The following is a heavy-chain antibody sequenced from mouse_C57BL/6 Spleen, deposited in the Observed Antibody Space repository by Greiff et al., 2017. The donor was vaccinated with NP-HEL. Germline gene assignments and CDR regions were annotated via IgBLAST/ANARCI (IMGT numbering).Heavy chain of an antibody. V-gene: IGHV1-42*01. CDR1: GYSFTGYY. CDR3: ARWGYMDY. J-gene: IGHJ2*01. Sequence: EVKLMESGPELVKPGASVKISCKASGYSFTGYYMNWVKQSPEKSLEWIGEINPSTGGTTYNQKFKAKATLTVDKSSSTAYMQLKSLTSEDSAVYYCARWGYMDYWGQGTTLTVSS. D-gene: IGHD1-3*01. CDR2: INPSTGGT.